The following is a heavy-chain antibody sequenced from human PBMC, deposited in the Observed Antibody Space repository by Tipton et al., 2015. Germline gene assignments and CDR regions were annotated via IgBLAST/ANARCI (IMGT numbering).Heavy chain of an antibody. D-gene: IGHD4-17*01. CDR1: AYSISSDHY. Sequence: TLSLTCAVSAYSISSDHYWGWIRQPPGKGLEWIGTVYYNGATQYNPSLNSRVSISVDTSKNQFSLRLNSVTATDTAVYYCARGHKNGDSPWDYWGQGTLVTVSS. V-gene: IGHV4-38-2*01. CDR2: VYYNGAT. CDR3: ARGHKNGDSPWDY. J-gene: IGHJ4*02.